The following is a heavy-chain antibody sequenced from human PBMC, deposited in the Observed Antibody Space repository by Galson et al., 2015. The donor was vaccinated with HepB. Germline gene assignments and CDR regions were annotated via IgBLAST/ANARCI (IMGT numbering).Heavy chain of an antibody. V-gene: IGHV4-38-2*02. CDR3: ARPLLLWFAASGAFDI. D-gene: IGHD3-10*01. J-gene: IGHJ3*02. CDR1: GYSISSGYY. CDR2: IYHSGST. Sequence: ETLSLTCTVSGYSISSGYYWGWIRQPPGKGLEWIGSIYHSGSTYCNPSLKSRVTISVDTSKNQFSLKLSSVTAADTAVYYCARPLLLWFAASGAFDIWGQGTMVTVSS.